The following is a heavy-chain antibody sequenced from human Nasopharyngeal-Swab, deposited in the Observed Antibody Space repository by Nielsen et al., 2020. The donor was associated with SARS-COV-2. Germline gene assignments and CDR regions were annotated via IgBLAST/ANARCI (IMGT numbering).Heavy chain of an antibody. CDR3: AKENEYSSTNGFDP. J-gene: IGHJ5*02. V-gene: IGHV4-4*02. CDR1: GGSISSSNW. Sequence: SETLSLTCAVSGGSISSSNWWSWVRQPPGKGLEWIGEIYHSGSTNYNPSLKSRVTISVDKSKNQFSLKLSSVTAAYTAVYYCAKENEYSSTNGFDPWGQGTLVTVSS. D-gene: IGHD6-6*01. CDR2: IYHSGST.